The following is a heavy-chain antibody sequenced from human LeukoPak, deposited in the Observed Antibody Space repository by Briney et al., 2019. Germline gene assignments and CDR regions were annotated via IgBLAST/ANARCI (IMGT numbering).Heavy chain of an antibody. Sequence: SETLSLTCTVSGGSISSGSYYWSWIRQPAGKGLEWIGRIYYSDSTNYKPSLKSRVTVSVDTSKNQFSLKLSSVTAADTAVYYCARFPGGAEYRHYYYMDVWGTGTTVTVSS. V-gene: IGHV4-61*10. D-gene: IGHD1-14*01. CDR1: GGSISSGSYY. CDR2: IYYSDST. J-gene: IGHJ6*03. CDR3: ARFPGGAEYRHYYYMDV.